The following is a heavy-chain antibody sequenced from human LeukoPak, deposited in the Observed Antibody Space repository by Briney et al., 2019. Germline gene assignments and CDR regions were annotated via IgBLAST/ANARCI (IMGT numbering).Heavy chain of an antibody. CDR3: ARVTNGAYGSGLDY. J-gene: IGHJ4*02. CDR1: GFTVSSNY. V-gene: IGHV3-53*01. D-gene: IGHD3-10*01. CDR2: IYNGGTT. Sequence: PGGSLRLSCAASGFTVSSNYMSWVRQAPGKGLEWVSVIYNGGTTYYADSVKGRFTISRHNSKNTLYLQMNSLRAEDTAVYYCARVTNGAYGSGLDYWGRGTLVTVSS.